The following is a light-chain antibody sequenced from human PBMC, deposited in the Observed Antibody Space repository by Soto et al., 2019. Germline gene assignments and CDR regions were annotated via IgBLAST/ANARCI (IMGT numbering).Light chain of an antibody. J-gene: IGKJ5*01. CDR1: QSVSRY. V-gene: IGKV3-11*01. CDR2: DAS. Sequence: EIVLTQSPATLSLSPGERATLSCRASQSVSRYLAWYQQKPGQAPRLLIYDASNRATGIPARFSVSGSGTDFTLTISRLETEDFAVYYCQQRSNWTITFCQGTRLEIK. CDR3: QQRSNWTIT.